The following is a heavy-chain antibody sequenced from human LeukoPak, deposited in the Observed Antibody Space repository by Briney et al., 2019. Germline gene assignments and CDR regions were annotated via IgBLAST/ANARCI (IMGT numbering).Heavy chain of an antibody. D-gene: IGHD4-11*01. J-gene: IGHJ4*02. V-gene: IGHV4-4*07. CDR1: GGSISSYY. CDR2: IYTSGST. Sequence: SETLSLTCTVSGGSISSYYWSWIRQPAGKGLEWIRRIYTSGSTNYNPSLKSRVTMSVDTSKNQFSLKLSSVTAADTAVYYCARESNPARPLDYWGQGTLVTVSS. CDR3: ARESNPARPLDY.